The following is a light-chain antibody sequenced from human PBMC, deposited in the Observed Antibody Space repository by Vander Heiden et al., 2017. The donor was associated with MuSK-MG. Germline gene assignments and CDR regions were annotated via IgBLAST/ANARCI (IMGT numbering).Light chain of an antibody. J-gene: IGKJ1*01. Sequence: IVMTQSPLSLPVTPGEPASISCRSSQSLLHSNGYNYLDWYLQKPGQSPQVLIYLGSNRASGVPDRFSGSGSGTDFTLKISRVEAEDVGVYYCRQALQTPRTFGQGTKVEIK. CDR3: RQALQTPRT. CDR2: LGS. V-gene: IGKV2-28*01. CDR1: QSLLHSNGYNY.